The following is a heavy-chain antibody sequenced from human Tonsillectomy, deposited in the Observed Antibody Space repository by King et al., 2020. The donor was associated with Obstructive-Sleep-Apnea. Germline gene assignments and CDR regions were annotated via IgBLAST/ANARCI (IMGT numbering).Heavy chain of an antibody. CDR1: GFSVSSNY. Sequence: QLVQSGGGLVQPGGSLRLSCAASGFSVSSNYVSWVRPAPGKGLEWVSIIDSGGSTYYADSVKGRFIISRDNSKNTVYLQMNSLRAEDTAVYYCARPMRAYSSRIYFYQWGQGTLVTVSS. CDR3: ARPMRAYSSRIYFYQ. CDR2: IDSGGST. V-gene: IGHV3-66*01. D-gene: IGHD2-21*01. J-gene: IGHJ4*02.